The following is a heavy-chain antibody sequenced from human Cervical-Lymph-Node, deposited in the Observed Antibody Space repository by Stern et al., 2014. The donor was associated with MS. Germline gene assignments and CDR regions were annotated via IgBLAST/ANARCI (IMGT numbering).Heavy chain of an antibody. CDR3: ARGPPYYFDY. CDR2: IWYYESNK. CDR1: GFTFSSYG. V-gene: IGHV3-33*01. J-gene: IGHJ4*02. Sequence: VQLVESGGGVVQPGRSLRLSCAASGFTFSSYGMHWVRQAPGKGREWLAVIWYYESNKPYADSVKGHFTISRYNSKNTLYRQMNSLRAEDTAVYYCARGPPYYFDYWGQGTLVTVSS.